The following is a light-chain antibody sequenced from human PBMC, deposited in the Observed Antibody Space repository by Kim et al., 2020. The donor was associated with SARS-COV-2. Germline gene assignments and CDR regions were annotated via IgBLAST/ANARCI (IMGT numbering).Light chain of an antibody. CDR1: SSDIGGYNY. V-gene: IGLV2-14*04. CDR2: DVS. Sequence: GRSITISCTGTSSDIGGYNYVSWYQQHPGKAPKLMIYDVSKRPSGTSNRFSGSKSGNTASLTISGLQAEDEADYYCTSYTSSSTLVFGGGTQLTVL. CDR3: TSYTSSSTLV. J-gene: IGLJ3*02.